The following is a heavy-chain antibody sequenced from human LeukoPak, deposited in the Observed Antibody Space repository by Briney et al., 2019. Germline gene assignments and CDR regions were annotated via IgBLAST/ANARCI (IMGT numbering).Heavy chain of an antibody. D-gene: IGHD4-17*01. CDR3: ARWDPDCGDPHDAFDI. Sequence: QPGGSLRLSCAASGFTFSSYEMNWVRQAPGKGLEWVSYISSSGSTIYYADSVKGRFTISRDNAKNSLYLQMNSLRAEDTAVYYCARWDPDCGDPHDAFDIWGQGTMVTVSS. J-gene: IGHJ3*02. V-gene: IGHV3-48*03. CDR2: ISSSGSTI. CDR1: GFTFSSYE.